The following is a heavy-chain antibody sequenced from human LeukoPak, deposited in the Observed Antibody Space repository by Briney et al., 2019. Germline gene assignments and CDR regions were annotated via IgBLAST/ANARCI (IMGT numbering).Heavy chain of an antibody. CDR2: INPNSGGT. Sequence: ASVKVSCKASGYTFTGYYVHWVRQAPGQGLEWMGWINPNSGGTNYAQKFQGRVTMTTDTSISTAYMELSRLTYDDTAVYYCASADSSGYYGDAFDIWGQGTMVTVSS. J-gene: IGHJ3*02. CDR1: GYTFTGYY. V-gene: IGHV1-2*02. D-gene: IGHD3-22*01. CDR3: ASADSSGYYGDAFDI.